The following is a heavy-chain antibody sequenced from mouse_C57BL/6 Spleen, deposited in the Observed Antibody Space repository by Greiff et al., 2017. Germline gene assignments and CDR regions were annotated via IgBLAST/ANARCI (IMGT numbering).Heavy chain of an antibody. CDR1: GYTFTSYW. CDR2: IHPNSGST. CDR3: ARGGYGSSYDAMDY. J-gene: IGHJ4*01. Sequence: VQLQQPGAELVKPGASVKLSCKASGYTFTSYWMHWVKQRPGPGLEWIGMIHPNSGSTNYNEKFKSKATLTVDKSSSTAYMQLSSLTSEDSAVYYWARGGYGSSYDAMDYWGQGTSVTVSS. V-gene: IGHV1-64*01. D-gene: IGHD1-1*01.